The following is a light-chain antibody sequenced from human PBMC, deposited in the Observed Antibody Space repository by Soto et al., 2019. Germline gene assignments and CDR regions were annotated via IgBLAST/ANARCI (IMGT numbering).Light chain of an antibody. CDR1: QTLLHSNGYNY. Sequence: DIVITHSPLSLPVTPLDPASISCRSSQTLLHSNGYNYLDWYLQKPGQSPQLLIYLGSNRASGVPDRFSGSGSGTDFTLKISRVEAEDVGVYYCMQALQTPWTFGQGTKVDI. V-gene: IGKV2-28*01. CDR3: MQALQTPWT. J-gene: IGKJ1*01. CDR2: LGS.